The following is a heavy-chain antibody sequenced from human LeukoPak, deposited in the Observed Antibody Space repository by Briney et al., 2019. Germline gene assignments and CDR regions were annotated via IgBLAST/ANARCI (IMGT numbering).Heavy chain of an antibody. CDR2: IYYSGST. V-gene: IGHV4-39*07. CDR3: ARELAVAGRYFDY. J-gene: IGHJ4*02. Sequence: SETLSLTCTVSGGSISSSSYYWGWIRQPPGKGLEWIGSIYYSGSTYYNPSLKSRVTMSVDTSKNQFSLKLSSVTAADTAVYYCARELAVAGRYFDYWGQGTLVTVSS. D-gene: IGHD6-19*01. CDR1: GGSISSSSYY.